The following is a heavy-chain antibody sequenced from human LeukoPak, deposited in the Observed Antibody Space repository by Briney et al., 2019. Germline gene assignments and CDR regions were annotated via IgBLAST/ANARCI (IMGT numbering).Heavy chain of an antibody. V-gene: IGHV3-53*01. J-gene: IGHJ3*02. CDR3: ARGAYDSSAYWAFDT. D-gene: IGHD3-22*01. CDR1: GFTVSSNY. Sequence: GGSLRLSCAASGFTVSSNYMSWVRQAPGKGLEWVSVIYSGGSTYYADSVKGRFAISRDNSKNTVYFHMNSVRAEDTAVYYCARGAYDSSAYWAFDTWGQGTMVTVSS. CDR2: IYSGGST.